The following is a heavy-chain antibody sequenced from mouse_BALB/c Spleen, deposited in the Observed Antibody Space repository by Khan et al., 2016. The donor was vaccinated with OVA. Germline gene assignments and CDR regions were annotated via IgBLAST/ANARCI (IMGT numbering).Heavy chain of an antibody. V-gene: IGHV1S81*02. CDR3: TRSGYGSFAY. CDR2: INPNNGDS. J-gene: IGHJ3*01. D-gene: IGHD2-2*01. Sequence: QVQLQQSGAELVKPGASVKLSCKASGYNFSSYYLYWVKQRPGQGLEWIGEINPNNGDSNFIEKFKSKATLTVDKSSYTAYMQFSSLTSEDSAVYYCTRSGYGSFAYWGQGTLVTVSA. CDR1: GYNFSSYY.